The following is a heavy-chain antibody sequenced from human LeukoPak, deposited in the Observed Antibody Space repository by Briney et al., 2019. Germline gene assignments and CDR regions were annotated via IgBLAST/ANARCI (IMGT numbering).Heavy chain of an antibody. J-gene: IGHJ4*02. Sequence: SETLSLTCAVYGGSFSGYYWSWIRQPPGKGLEWIGEINHSGSTNYNPSLKSRVTISVDTSKNQFSLKLSAVTAADTAVYYCARGLVGYSYGAWGQGTLVTVSS. V-gene: IGHV4-34*01. CDR1: GGSFSGYY. CDR3: ARGLVGYSYGA. CDR2: INHSGST. D-gene: IGHD5-18*01.